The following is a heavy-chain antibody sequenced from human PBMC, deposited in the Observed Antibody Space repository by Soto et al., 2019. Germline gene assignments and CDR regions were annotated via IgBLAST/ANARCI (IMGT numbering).Heavy chain of an antibody. CDR3: AKGHWGVDNQLPHPTGYFDY. D-gene: IGHD2-2*01. CDR2: LSYDGSFK. J-gene: IGHJ4*02. Sequence: QVQLVESGGGVVQPGRSLRLSCAASGFIFSSYAMHWVRQAPGKGLEWVAVLSYDGSFKYYADSVKGRFTISRDNSKNTLYLQRHSLRAEDTAVYYCAKGHWGVDNQLPHPTGYFDYWGQGTLVPVSS. V-gene: IGHV3-30*18. CDR1: GFIFSSYA.